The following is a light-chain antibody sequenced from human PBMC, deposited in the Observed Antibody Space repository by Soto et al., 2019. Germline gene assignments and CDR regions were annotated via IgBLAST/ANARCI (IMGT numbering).Light chain of an antibody. Sequence: EIVLTQSPATLSLSPGEGATLSCRASQSVSRSLAWYQQKPGQAPRLLISDASNRATGIPARFSGSGYGTDFTLTIRSLEPEDFAVYYCQQRYSWPPYTFGQGTKLEIK. CDR3: QQRYSWPPYT. CDR2: DAS. J-gene: IGKJ2*01. V-gene: IGKV3-11*01. CDR1: QSVSRS.